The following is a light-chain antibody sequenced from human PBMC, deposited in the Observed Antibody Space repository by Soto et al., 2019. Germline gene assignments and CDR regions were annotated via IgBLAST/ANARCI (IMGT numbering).Light chain of an antibody. CDR2: EAS. Sequence: EIVMTQSPGTLSLSPGDTATLSCRASQSVTTFLAWYQQRPGQAPRLLISEASNRAAGIPARFSGSGSGTDFTLTISSLEPEDFGVYYCQQSHNWPRTFGQGTKV. CDR3: QQSHNWPRT. CDR1: QSVTTF. J-gene: IGKJ1*01. V-gene: IGKV3-11*01.